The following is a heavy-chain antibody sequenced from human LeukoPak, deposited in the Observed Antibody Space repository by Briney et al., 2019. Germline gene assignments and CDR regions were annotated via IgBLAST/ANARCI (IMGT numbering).Heavy chain of an antibody. D-gene: IGHD3-22*01. CDR3: ATARGITMILDAFDI. J-gene: IGHJ3*02. V-gene: IGHV3-7*01. Sequence: GGSLRLSCAASGFTFSSYWMSWVRQAPGKGLEWVANIKQDGSEKYYVDSVKGRFTISRDNAKNSLYLQMNSLRAEDTAVYYCATARGITMILDAFDIWGQGTMVTVSS. CDR1: GFTFSSYW. CDR2: IKQDGSEK.